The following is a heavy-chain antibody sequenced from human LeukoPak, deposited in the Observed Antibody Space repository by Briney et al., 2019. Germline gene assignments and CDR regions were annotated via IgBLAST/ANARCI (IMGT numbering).Heavy chain of an antibody. CDR3: AKRGLYDSSGYYEYYFDY. CDR1: GLTFSSYA. Sequence: GGSLRLSCAASGLTFSSYAMSWVRQAPGKGLRWVSAISGSGGSTYYADSVKGRFTISRDNSKNTLYLQMNSLRAEDTAVYYCAKRGLYDSSGYYEYYFDYWGQGTLVTVSS. D-gene: IGHD3-22*01. CDR2: ISGSGGST. V-gene: IGHV3-23*01. J-gene: IGHJ4*02.